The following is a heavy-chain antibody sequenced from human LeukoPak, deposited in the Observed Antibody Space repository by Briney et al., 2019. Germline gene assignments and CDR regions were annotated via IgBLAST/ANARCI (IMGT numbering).Heavy chain of an antibody. CDR2: ISSSSSYI. Sequence: PGGSLRLSCAASGFTFSSYSMNWVRQAPGKGLEWVSSISSSSSYIYYADSVKGRFTISRDNAKNSLYLQMNSLRAEDTAVYYCARVIGPPIYCSGGSCYSDYYYYMDVWGKGTTVTISS. J-gene: IGHJ6*03. CDR1: GFTFSSYS. V-gene: IGHV3-21*01. CDR3: ARVIGPPIYCSGGSCYSDYYYYMDV. D-gene: IGHD2-15*01.